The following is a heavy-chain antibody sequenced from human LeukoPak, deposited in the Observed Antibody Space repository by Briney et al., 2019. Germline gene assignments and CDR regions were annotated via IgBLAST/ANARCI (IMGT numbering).Heavy chain of an antibody. Sequence: GGSLRLSRAASGFTFDDYGMSWVRQAPGKGLEWVSGINWNGGSTGYADSVKGRFTISRDNAKNSLYLQMNSLRAEDTALYYCARGGRGNYYDSSGYSVDYWGQGTLVTVSS. CDR1: GFTFDDYG. CDR2: INWNGGST. D-gene: IGHD3-22*01. CDR3: ARGGRGNYYDSSGYSVDY. V-gene: IGHV3-20*04. J-gene: IGHJ4*02.